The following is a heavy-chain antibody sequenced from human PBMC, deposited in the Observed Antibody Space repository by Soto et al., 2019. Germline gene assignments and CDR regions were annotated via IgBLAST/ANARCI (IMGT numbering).Heavy chain of an antibody. D-gene: IGHD5-12*01. J-gene: IGHJ4*02. CDR2: INHSGST. V-gene: IGHV4-34*01. CDR1: GGSFSGYY. Sequence: PSETLSLTCAVYGGSFSGYYWSWIRQPPGKGLEWIGEINHSGSTNYNPSLKSRVTISVDTSKNQFSLKLSSVTAADTAVYYRARSIKPPLVDIVATIQFSGGYYFDYWGQGTLVTVSS. CDR3: ARSIKPPLVDIVATIQFSGGYYFDY.